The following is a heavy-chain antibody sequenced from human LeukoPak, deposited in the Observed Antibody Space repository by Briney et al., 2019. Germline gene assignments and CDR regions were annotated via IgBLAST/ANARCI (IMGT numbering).Heavy chain of an antibody. CDR2: IYPGDSDT. V-gene: IGHV5-51*01. Sequence: GESLKISCKGSGYSFTCYWIGWVRQMPGKGLEWMGIIYPGDSDTRYSPSFQGQVTISADKSISTAYLQWSSLKASDTALYYCARLGCSSTSCYWPEVHLKVLDYWGQGTLVTVSS. D-gene: IGHD2-2*01. J-gene: IGHJ4*02. CDR3: ARLGCSSTSCYWPEVHLKVLDY. CDR1: GYSFTCYW.